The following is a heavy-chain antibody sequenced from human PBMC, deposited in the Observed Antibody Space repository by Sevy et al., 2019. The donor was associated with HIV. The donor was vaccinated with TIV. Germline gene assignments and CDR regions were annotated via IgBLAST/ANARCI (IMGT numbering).Heavy chain of an antibody. CDR2: VGYDGSNE. Sequence: AGSLRLSCAASGFTFSRFGMHWVRQAPGKGLEWVGVVGYDGSNEYYADSVKGRFTISRDNSKNTLYLQMNRLRAEDTAVYYCAREPTDLSCYMDLWGKGTAVTVSS. V-gene: IGHV3-33*01. J-gene: IGHJ6*03. CDR1: GFTFSRFG. CDR3: AREPTDLSCYMDL.